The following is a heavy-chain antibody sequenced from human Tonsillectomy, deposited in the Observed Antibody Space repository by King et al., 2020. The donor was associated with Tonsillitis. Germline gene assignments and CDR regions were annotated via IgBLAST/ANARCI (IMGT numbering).Heavy chain of an antibody. CDR3: ARDVDYYHSSGFPSYYYYMDV. J-gene: IGHJ6*03. Sequence: QLVQSGGGLGKPGGSLRLSCAASGFTFSDYYMSWIRQAPGKGLEWVSYIISSGTYTNYADSVWGRFTISRDNAKNSLYLQMNSLRAEDTAVYYCARDVDYYHSSGFPSYYYYMDVWGKGTTVTVSS. CDR2: IISSGTYT. CDR1: GFTFSDYY. D-gene: IGHD3-22*01. V-gene: IGHV3-11*05.